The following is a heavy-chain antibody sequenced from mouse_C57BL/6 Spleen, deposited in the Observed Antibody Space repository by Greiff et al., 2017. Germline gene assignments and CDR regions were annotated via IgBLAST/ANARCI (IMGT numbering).Heavy chain of an antibody. V-gene: IGHV5-12*01. J-gene: IGHJ1*03. D-gene: IGHD4-1*01. Sequence: EVKLVESGGGLVQPGGSLKLSCAASGFTFSDYYMYWVRQTPEKRLEWVAYISNGGGSTYYPDTVKGRFTISRDNAKNTLYLQMSRLKSEDTAMYYCARRLTDWYFDVWGTGTTVTVSS. CDR3: ARRLTDWYFDV. CDR2: ISNGGGST. CDR1: GFTFSDYY.